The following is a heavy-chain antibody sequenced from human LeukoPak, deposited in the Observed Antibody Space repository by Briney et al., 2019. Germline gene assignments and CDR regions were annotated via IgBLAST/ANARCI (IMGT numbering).Heavy chain of an antibody. V-gene: IGHV3-21*01. D-gene: IGHD4-17*01. Sequence: PGGSLRLSCAASGLTFSSYSMNWVRQAPGKGLEWVSSISSSSSYIYYADSVKGRFTISRDNAKNSLYLQMNSLRAEDTAVYYCARDVHDYGDYGVEDYWGQGTLVTVSS. CDR1: GLTFSSYS. CDR2: ISSSSSYI. CDR3: ARDVHDYGDYGVEDY. J-gene: IGHJ4*02.